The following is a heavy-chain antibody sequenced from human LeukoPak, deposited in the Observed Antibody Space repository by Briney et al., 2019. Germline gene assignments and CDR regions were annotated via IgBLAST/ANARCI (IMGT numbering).Heavy chain of an antibody. CDR2: ISGSGGST. D-gene: IGHD6-6*01. V-gene: IGHV3-23*01. CDR3: AKREYSSSEFDY. J-gene: IGHJ4*02. CDR1: GFTFSSYA. Sequence: GGSLRLSCAASGFTFSSYAMSWVRQAPGKGLEWVSAISGSGGSTYCADSVKGRFTISRDNSKNTLYLQMNSLRAEDTAVYYCAKREYSSSEFDYWGQGTLVTVSS.